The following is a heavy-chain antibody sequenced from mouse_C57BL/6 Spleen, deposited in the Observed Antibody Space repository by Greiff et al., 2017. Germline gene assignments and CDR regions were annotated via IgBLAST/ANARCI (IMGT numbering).Heavy chain of an antibody. J-gene: IGHJ2*01. CDR1: GYAFSSYW. D-gene: IGHD2-2*01. CDR3: ASAPLYYGYDVDY. Sequence: VQLQESGAELVKPGASVKISCKASGYAFSSYWMNWVKQRTGKGLEWIGQIYPGDGDTNYNGKFKGKATLTADKSSSTAYMQLNSLTSEDSAVYVCASAPLYYGYDVDYWGQGTTLTVSS. CDR2: IYPGDGDT. V-gene: IGHV1-80*01.